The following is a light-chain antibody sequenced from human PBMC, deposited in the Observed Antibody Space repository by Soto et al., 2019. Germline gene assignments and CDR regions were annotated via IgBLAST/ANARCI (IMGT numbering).Light chain of an antibody. CDR2: EVS. Sequence: DVVLTQSPLSLPVTLGQPASISCRSTQSLVYSDGNIYLNWFQQRPGQSPRRLIYEVSNRDSGGPDRISGSGSGTDFTLKISRVEAEDVGVYYCMQGTHWPPITFGQGTRLEIK. CDR1: QSLVYSDGNIY. CDR3: MQGTHWPPIT. V-gene: IGKV2-30*01. J-gene: IGKJ5*01.